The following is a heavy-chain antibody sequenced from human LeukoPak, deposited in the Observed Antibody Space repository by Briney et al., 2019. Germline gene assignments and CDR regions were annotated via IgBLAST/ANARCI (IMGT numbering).Heavy chain of an antibody. V-gene: IGHV3-74*01. CDR2: INSDGSST. J-gene: IGHJ4*02. Sequence: GGSLRLSCAASGFTFSSYRMHWVRQAPGKGLVWVSRINSDGSSTSYADSVKGRFTISRDNAKNTLYLQMNSLRAEDTAVYYCARGASIAAAGTLYYFDYWGQGTLVTVSS. D-gene: IGHD6-13*01. CDR1: GFTFSSYR. CDR3: ARGASIAAAGTLYYFDY.